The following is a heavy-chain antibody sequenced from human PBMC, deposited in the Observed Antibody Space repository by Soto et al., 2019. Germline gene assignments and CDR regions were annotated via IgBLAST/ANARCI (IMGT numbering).Heavy chain of an antibody. CDR2: ISYDGYNY. Sequence: PGGSLRLSCVASGFTFSSYGMHWVRQAPGKGLEWVAVISYDGYNYHHGDSVKGRLTISRDNSKNTLYLQMNSLRAEDTAMYYCAKDSGRGSADYYFDYWGQGTLVTVSS. D-gene: IGHD3-10*01. CDR3: AKDSGRGSADYYFDY. CDR1: GFTFSSYG. V-gene: IGHV3-30*18. J-gene: IGHJ4*02.